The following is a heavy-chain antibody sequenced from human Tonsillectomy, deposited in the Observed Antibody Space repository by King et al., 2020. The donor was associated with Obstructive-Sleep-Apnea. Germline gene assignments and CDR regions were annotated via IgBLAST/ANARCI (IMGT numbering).Heavy chain of an antibody. D-gene: IGHD2-2*01. CDR3: ARRYCSSTSCYSFDY. J-gene: IGHJ4*02. V-gene: IGHV4-38-2*02. Sequence: HVQLQESGPGLVKPSETLSLTCTVSGYSISSGYYWGWIRQPPGKGLEWIGSIYHSGSTYYNPSLKSRVTISVDTSNNQFSLKLSSVTAADTAVYYCARRYCSSTSCYSFDYWGQGTLVTVSS. CDR2: IYHSGST. CDR1: GYSISSGYY.